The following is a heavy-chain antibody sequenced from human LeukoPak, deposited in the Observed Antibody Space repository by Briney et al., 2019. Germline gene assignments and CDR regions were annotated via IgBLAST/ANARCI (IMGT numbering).Heavy chain of an antibody. D-gene: IGHD6-13*01. Sequence: SETLSLTCSVSDDSITMYYWTWIRQPPGKGLEWIGYIYYTGTSYNPSLKSRVTISADTSKNQFSLNLSSVTAADTAVYYCARAVTSSSSWYKWVNWFDPWGQGTLVTVSS. V-gene: IGHV4-59*01. CDR3: ARAVTSSSSWYKWVNWFDP. CDR2: IYYTGT. CDR1: DDSITMYY. J-gene: IGHJ5*02.